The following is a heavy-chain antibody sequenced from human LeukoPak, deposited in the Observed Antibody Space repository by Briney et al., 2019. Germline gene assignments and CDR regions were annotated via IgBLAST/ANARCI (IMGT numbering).Heavy chain of an antibody. CDR1: GFTFSSYFR. CDR2: IKSDGSSS. V-gene: IGHV3-74*01. Sequence: GGSLRLSCAASGFTFSSYFRMHWVRQAPGKGLVWVSRIKSDGSSSTYADSVKGRFTISRDNAKNSLYLQMNSLRAEDTAVYYCVRDLDLGGYSSFEYWGQGTLVTVSS. CDR3: VRDLDLGGYSSFEY. D-gene: IGHD4-23*01. J-gene: IGHJ4*02.